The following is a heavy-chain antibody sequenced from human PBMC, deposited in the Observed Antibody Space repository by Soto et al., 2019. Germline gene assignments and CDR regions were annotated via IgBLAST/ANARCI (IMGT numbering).Heavy chain of an antibody. CDR2: SSYGGIT. V-gene: IGHV4-59*01. Sequence: PSETLSLTCSVSGGSISDYYWSWIRQSPEKGLEYIAYSSYGGITNLNGAFNGRVTMSIDTTKNQFSLKLSSVTAADTAVYYCARVLPSWPRQPNWFDPWGQGTLVTVSS. J-gene: IGHJ5*02. D-gene: IGHD3-10*01. CDR1: GGSISDYY. CDR3: ARVLPSWPRQPNWFDP.